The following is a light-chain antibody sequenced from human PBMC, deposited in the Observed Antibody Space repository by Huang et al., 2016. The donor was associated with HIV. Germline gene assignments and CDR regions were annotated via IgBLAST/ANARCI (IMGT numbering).Light chain of an antibody. CDR1: QNITKS. Sequence: DSHMRQSPLSLCASVGDRVTFTCRANQNITKSLNWYQQKPGKAPKLLIYPASTLESGVPARFSGSGSGSRFTLNIGNLQPEDFAAYYCQQSFSVPRTFGRGT. V-gene: IGKV1-39*01. CDR2: PAS. J-gene: IGKJ4*01. CDR3: QQSFSVPRT.